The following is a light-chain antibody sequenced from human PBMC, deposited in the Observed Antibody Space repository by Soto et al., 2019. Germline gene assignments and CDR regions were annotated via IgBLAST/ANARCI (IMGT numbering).Light chain of an antibody. CDR1: QSLRSS. V-gene: IGKV3-15*01. J-gene: IGKJ1*01. CDR3: QQYNNWPQT. CDR2: DAS. Sequence: ETMMTQSPDTLSVSLGERATLCFRASQSLRSSLAWYQQKPGQAPRLLIYDASTRATGIPARFSGSGSGTDFTLTISGLQSEDFAVYYCQQYNNWPQTFGQGTKVDNK.